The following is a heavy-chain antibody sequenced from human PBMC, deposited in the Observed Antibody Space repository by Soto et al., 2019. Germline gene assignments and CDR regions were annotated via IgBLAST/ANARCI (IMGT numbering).Heavy chain of an antibody. D-gene: IGHD2-2*01. CDR2: ITPYNGKT. J-gene: IGHJ4*02. V-gene: IGHV1-18*01. Sequence: ASVKVSCKATGYTFITYGVTWVRQAPGQGLEWMGWITPYNGKTHYAQKIQDRVTMTTDTAATTAYMELRSLRSDDSAMYFCARDTSHYFDHWGQGTLVTVSS. CDR1: GYTFITYG. CDR3: ARDTSHYFDH.